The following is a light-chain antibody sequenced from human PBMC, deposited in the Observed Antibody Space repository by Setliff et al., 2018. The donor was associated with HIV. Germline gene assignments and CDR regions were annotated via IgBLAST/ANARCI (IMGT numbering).Light chain of an antibody. CDR2: DVS. V-gene: IGLV2-8*01. Sequence: QSVLTQPPSASGSPGQSVTIPCTGTSSDVGGYNFVSWYQHHPGNAPKLMIYDVSKRPSGVPDRFSGSKSGNTASLTVSGLQAEDEADYYCSSYAGSSFYVFGTGTKVTVL. CDR1: SSDVGGYNF. CDR3: SSYAGSSFYV. J-gene: IGLJ1*01.